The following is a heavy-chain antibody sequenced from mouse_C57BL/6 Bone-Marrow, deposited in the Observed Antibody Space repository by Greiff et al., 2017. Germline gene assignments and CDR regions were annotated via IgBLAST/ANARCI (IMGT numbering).Heavy chain of an antibody. V-gene: IGHV7-3*01. Sequence: EVQGVESGGGLVQPGGSLSLSCAASGFTFTDYYMRWVRQPPGQALAWLGFISHKANGYTTEYSASVKGRFTISRDNSQSILYLQMNALRAEDSATYYCARYKLYYYAMDYWGQGTSVTVSS. CDR2: ISHKANGYTT. CDR1: GFTFTDYY. J-gene: IGHJ4*01. CDR3: ARYKLYYYAMDY.